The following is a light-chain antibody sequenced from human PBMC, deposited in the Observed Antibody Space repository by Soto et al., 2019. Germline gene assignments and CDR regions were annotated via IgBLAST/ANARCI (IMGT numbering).Light chain of an antibody. V-gene: IGKV1-39*01. CDR1: QPISIY. Sequence: DIQMTQSPSSLSASVGDRVTMTCRASQPISIYLNWYQQKPGRAPKILIYAASRLRSGVPSRFSADGSGTDFTLTIRSLQPEDFATYYCLQSSSTPPFTFGPGTKVALK. CDR2: AAS. J-gene: IGKJ3*01. CDR3: LQSSSTPPFT.